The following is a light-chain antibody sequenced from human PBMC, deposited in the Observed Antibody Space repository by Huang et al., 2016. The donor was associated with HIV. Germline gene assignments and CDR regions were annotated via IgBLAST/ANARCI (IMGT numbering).Light chain of an antibody. V-gene: IGKV1-NL1*01. J-gene: IGKJ4*01. CDR1: QGISNS. CDR2: SVS. Sequence: DIQMTQSPSSLSASVGDRATITCRASQGISNSLAWYQQKPGRDPKLLLFSVSRLESGVPSRFSGGGSGTDYTLTITSLQPEDFATYYCQQYYGTPLTFGGGTKVEIK. CDR3: QQYYGTPLT.